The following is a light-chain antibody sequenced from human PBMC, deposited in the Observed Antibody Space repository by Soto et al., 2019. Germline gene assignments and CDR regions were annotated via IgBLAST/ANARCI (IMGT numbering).Light chain of an antibody. V-gene: IGKV3-11*01. CDR2: DAS. CDR3: QQRSNWRDT. Sequence: EIVLTQSPATLSLSPGERATLSCRASQSVSSYLAWYQQKPGQAPRLLIYDASNRATGIPARFSGSGSGTDFTLSISSLDPEDFAVYYCQQRSNWRDTFGPGTKVDFK. J-gene: IGKJ3*01. CDR1: QSVSSY.